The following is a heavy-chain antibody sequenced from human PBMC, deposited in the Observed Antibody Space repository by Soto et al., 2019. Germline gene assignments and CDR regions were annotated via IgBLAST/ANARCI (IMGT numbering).Heavy chain of an antibody. CDR1: GGSFSGYY. Sequence: SETLSLTCAVYGGSFSGYYWSWIRQPPGKGLEWIGEINHSGSTNYNPSLKSRVTISVDTSKNQFPLKLSSVTAADTAVYYCARGREYDILTGYYILTYNWFDPWGQGTLVTVSS. V-gene: IGHV4-34*01. D-gene: IGHD3-9*01. CDR2: INHSGST. CDR3: ARGREYDILTGYYILTYNWFDP. J-gene: IGHJ5*02.